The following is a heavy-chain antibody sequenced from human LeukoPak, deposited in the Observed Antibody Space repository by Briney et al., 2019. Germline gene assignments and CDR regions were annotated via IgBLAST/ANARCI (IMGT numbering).Heavy chain of an antibody. D-gene: IGHD6-19*01. J-gene: IGHJ4*02. CDR1: GFTFSSYG. V-gene: IGHV3-30*18. Sequence: GGSLRLSCAASGFTFSSYGMHWVRQAPGKGLEWVAVISYDGSNKYYADSVKGRFTISRDNSKNTLYLQMNSLRAEDTAVYYCAKGMSSVWYLVSDYWGQGTLVTVSS. CDR2: ISYDGSNK. CDR3: AKGMSSVWYLVSDY.